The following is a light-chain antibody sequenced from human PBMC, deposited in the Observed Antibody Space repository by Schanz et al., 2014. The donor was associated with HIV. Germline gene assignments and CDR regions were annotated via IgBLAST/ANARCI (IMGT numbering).Light chain of an antibody. CDR3: ATWDDNLPGWV. V-gene: IGLV1-47*01. J-gene: IGLJ3*02. Sequence: QSVLTQPPSASGTPGQRVTISCSGSSSNIGTNYVYWYQQLPGTAPKLLIYRNNYRPSGVPDRFSGSKSGTSASLAISGLRSEDEADYYCATWDDNLPGWVFGGGTKLTVL. CDR2: RNN. CDR1: SSNIGTNY.